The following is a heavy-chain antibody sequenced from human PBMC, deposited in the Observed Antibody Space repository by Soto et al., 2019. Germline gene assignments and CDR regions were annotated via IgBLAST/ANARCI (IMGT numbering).Heavy chain of an antibody. D-gene: IGHD3-22*01. CDR2: IYHSGST. V-gene: IGHV4-30-2*01. CDR1: GGSISSGGYS. Sequence: SETLSLTCAVSGGSISSGGYSWSWIRQPPGKGLEWIGYIYHSGSTYYNPSLKSRVTISVDRSKNQFSLKLSSVTATDTAVYYCARRDSGYYDSSGFHDYWGQETLVTVSS. J-gene: IGHJ4*02. CDR3: ARRDSGYYDSSGFHDY.